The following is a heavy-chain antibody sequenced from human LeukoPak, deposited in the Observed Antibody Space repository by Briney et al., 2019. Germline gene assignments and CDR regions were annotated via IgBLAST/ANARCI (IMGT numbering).Heavy chain of an antibody. J-gene: IGHJ4*02. CDR2: ISGSGGST. CDR1: GLTFSSYA. Sequence: GGSLRLSCAASGLTFSSYAMSWVRQAPGKGLEWVSAISGSGGSTYYADSVKGRFTISRDNSKNTLYLQMNSLRAEDTALYYCAKGEGYSSGPFDYWGQGTLVTVSS. V-gene: IGHV3-23*01. D-gene: IGHD6-19*01. CDR3: AKGEGYSSGPFDY.